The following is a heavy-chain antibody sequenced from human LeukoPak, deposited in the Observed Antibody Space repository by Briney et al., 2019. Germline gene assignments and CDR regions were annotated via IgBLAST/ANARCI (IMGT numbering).Heavy chain of an antibody. CDR2: ISPSGGST. CDR3: ARVRELWLEAFDY. J-gene: IGHJ4*02. D-gene: IGHD5-18*01. Sequence: GASVTVSCKAFGYTFTSNYMHWVRQAPGQGPEWMGVISPSGGSTTYAQKFQGRVTLTRDMSTSTDYLELSSLRSEDTAVYYCARVRELWLEAFDYWGQGTLVTVSP. V-gene: IGHV1-46*01. CDR1: GYTFTSNY.